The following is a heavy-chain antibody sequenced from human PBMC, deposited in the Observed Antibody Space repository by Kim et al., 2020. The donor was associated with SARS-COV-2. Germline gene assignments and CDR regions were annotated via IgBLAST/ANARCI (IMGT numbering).Heavy chain of an antibody. CDR3: AAVYGPAHY. Sequence: SETLSLTCTVSGGSISSYYWSWIRQPPGKGLEWIGYIYYSGSTNYNPSLKSRVTISVDTSKNQFSLKLSSVTAADTAVYYCAAVYGPAHYWGQGTLVTVSS. D-gene: IGHD4-17*01. V-gene: IGHV4-59*08. CDR2: IYYSGST. J-gene: IGHJ4*02. CDR1: GGSISSYY.